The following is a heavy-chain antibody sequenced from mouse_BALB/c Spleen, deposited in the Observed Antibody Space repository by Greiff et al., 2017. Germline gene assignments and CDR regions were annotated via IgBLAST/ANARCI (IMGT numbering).Heavy chain of an antibody. Sequence: QVQLQQPGAELVMPGASVKMSCKASGYTFTDYWMHWVKQRPGQGLEWIGAIDTSDSYTSYNQKFKGKAKLTVDESSSTAYMQLSSLTSEDSAVYYCARAGGDYWGQGTTITVSS. CDR3: ARAGGDY. D-gene: IGHD3-2*02. J-gene: IGHJ2*01. CDR2: IDTSDSYT. CDR1: GYTFTDYW. V-gene: IGHV1-69*01.